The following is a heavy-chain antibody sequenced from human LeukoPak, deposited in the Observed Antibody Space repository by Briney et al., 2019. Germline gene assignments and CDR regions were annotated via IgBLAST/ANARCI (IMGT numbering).Heavy chain of an antibody. CDR1: GFTFDDYA. CDR2: ISWNSGSI. V-gene: IGHV3-9*01. D-gene: IGHD2-15*01. Sequence: PGGSLRLSCAASGFTFDDYAMHWVRQAPGKGLEWVSGISWNSGSIGYADSVKGRFTISRDNAKNSLYLQMNSLRAEDTALYYCAREPNAYCSGGSCHRPGAFDIWGQGTMVAVSS. J-gene: IGHJ3*02. CDR3: AREPNAYCSGGSCHRPGAFDI.